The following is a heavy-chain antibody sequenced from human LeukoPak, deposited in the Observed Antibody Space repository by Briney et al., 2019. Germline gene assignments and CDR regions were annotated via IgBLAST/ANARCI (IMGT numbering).Heavy chain of an antibody. CDR1: GFTFSTYS. CDR3: ARQTTVTLRVIDY. Sequence: GGSLRLSCAASGFTFSTYSMNWVRQAPGEGLEWVSYISSSSSTIYYADSVKGRFTISRDSAKNSLYLQMNSLRDEDTAVYYCARQTTVTLRVIDYWGQGTLVIVSS. V-gene: IGHV3-48*02. J-gene: IGHJ4*02. CDR2: ISSSSSTI. D-gene: IGHD4-17*01.